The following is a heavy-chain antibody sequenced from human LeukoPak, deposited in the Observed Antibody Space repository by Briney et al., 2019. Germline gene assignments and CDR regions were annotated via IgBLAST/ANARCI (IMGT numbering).Heavy chain of an antibody. CDR2: IYPGDSGHSDI. V-gene: IGHV5-51*01. CDR1: GYSFTSYW. CDR3: TRRICSGGSCYRFDI. Sequence: GESLKISCKASGYSFTSYWIGWVRQVSGKGLEWMGIIYPGDSGHSDIRYSPSIQGLVTTSADNSITTAYLQWSSLEASDTSMYYCTRRICSGGSCYRFDIWGQGTLVTVSS. D-gene: IGHD2-15*01. J-gene: IGHJ4*02.